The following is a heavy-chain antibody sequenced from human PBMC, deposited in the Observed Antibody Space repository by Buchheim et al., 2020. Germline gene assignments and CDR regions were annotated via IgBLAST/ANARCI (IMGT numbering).Heavy chain of an antibody. D-gene: IGHD3-3*01. CDR2: ISGSDGSI. CDR3: ATSLFLEWLLFSH. J-gene: IGHJ4*02. V-gene: IGHV3-23*01. CDR1: GITFSTYA. Sequence: EVQLLESGGGLVQPGGSLRLSCAASGITFSTYAMSWVRQAPGKGLEWVSVISGSDGSIYYADSVKGRFTISRDNSKNTLYLQMNSLRAEDTAVYYCATSLFLEWLLFSHWGQGTL.